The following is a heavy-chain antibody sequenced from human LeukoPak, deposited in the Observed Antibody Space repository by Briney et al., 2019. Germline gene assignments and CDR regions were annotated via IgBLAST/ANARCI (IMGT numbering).Heavy chain of an antibody. CDR2: ISSNGGST. CDR1: GFTFSSYA. V-gene: IGHV3-64*01. J-gene: IGHJ4*02. D-gene: IGHD1-20*01. Sequence: GGSLRLSCAASGFTFSSYAMHWVRQAPGKGLEYVSAISSNGGSTYYANSVKGRFTISRDNSKNTLYLQMGSLRAEDMAVYYCARDLITGISGPFDYWGQGTLVTVSS. CDR3: ARDLITGISGPFDY.